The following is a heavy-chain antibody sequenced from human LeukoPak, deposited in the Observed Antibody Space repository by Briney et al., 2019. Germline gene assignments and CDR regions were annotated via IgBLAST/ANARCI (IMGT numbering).Heavy chain of an antibody. CDR3: AKDRRDMVRGALDY. V-gene: IGHV3-9*01. D-gene: IGHD3-10*01. Sequence: GRSLRLSCAASGFTFDDYAMHWVRQAPGKGLEWVSGISWNSGSIGYADSVKGRFTISRDNAKNSLYLQMNSLRAEDTALYYCAKDRRDMVRGALDYWGQGTLVTVSS. CDR2: ISWNSGSI. CDR1: GFTFDDYA. J-gene: IGHJ4*02.